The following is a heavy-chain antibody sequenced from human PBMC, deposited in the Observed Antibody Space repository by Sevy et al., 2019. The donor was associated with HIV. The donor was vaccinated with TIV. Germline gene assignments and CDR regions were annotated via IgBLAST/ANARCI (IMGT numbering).Heavy chain of an antibody. V-gene: IGHV3-23*01. D-gene: IGHD3-10*01. CDR1: GFTFSSYA. Sequence: GGSLRLSCAASGFTFSSYAMSWVRQAPGKGLEWVSAISGRGGSTYYADSVKGRFTISRDNSKNRLYLQMNSLRAEDTAVYYCAKVARGGELGYWGQGTLVTVSS. CDR3: AKVARGGELGY. J-gene: IGHJ4*02. CDR2: ISGRGGST.